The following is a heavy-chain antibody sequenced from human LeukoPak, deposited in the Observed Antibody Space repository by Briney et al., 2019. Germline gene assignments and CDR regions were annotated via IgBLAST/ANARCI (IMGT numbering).Heavy chain of an antibody. D-gene: IGHD2-15*01. V-gene: IGHV1-2*02. Sequence: ASVTLSCTASGYTFTDYYMDWVRQAPGQGLEWMGWINPNSGDTNHAQNLQGRVTLTRDTSISTAYMELSSLRSDDSAVYYCAGEYCSGGSCRQGFDYWGQGTLVTVSS. J-gene: IGHJ4*02. CDR1: GYTFTDYY. CDR2: INPNSGDT. CDR3: AGEYCSGGSCRQGFDY.